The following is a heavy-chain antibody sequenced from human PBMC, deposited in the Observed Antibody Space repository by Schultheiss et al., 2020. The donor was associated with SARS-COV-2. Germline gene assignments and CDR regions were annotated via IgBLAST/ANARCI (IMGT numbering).Heavy chain of an antibody. Sequence: GESLKISCAASGFTFSSYWMTWVRQTPGKGLEWVSVIYSGGNTHYADSVRGRFIISRDNSKNTLYLQMTSLRVEDTAMYYCVRDGPAASYGMDVWGQGTTVTVSS. CDR3: VRDGPAASYGMDV. D-gene: IGHD2-2*01. CDR1: GFTFSSYW. J-gene: IGHJ6*02. V-gene: IGHV3-66*01. CDR2: IYSGGNT.